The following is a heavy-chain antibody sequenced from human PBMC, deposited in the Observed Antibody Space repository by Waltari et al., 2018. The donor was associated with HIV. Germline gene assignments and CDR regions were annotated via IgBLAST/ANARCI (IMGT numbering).Heavy chain of an antibody. CDR3: ARGGEDGGYFDD. CDR2: INPTSGGT. D-gene: IGHD3-10*01. Sequence: QVQLVQSGAEVKKPGASVTVSCKASGYTLTGYYMHWVRQAPGQGIEWMGRINPTSGGTNDAQKFQGRVTMTRDTSISTAYMELSRLRSDDTAVYYCARGGEDGGYFDDWGQGTLVTVSS. V-gene: IGHV1-2*06. J-gene: IGHJ4*02. CDR1: GYTLTGYY.